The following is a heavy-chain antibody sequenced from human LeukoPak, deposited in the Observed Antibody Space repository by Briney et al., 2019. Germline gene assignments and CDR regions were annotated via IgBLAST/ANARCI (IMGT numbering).Heavy chain of an antibody. Sequence: PGGSLRLSCAASTRTFDDYTMHWVRHAPGRGLEVGLGISWNSGRIGYAEYVKGRFNISRDNAKKSLYLQMNSLRAEVTALYYCAKGTRDSKRWFGELEFDYWGQGPRVPVYS. D-gene: IGHD3-10*01. CDR1: TRTFDDYT. CDR2: ISWNSGRI. V-gene: IGHV3-9*01. CDR3: AKGTRDSKRWFGELEFDY. J-gene: IGHJ4*02.